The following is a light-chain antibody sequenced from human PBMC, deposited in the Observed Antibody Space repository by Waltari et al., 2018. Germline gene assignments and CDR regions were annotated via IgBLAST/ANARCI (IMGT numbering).Light chain of an antibody. V-gene: IGKV4-1*01. Sequence: DIVMTQSPDSLAVSLGETATINCKSSQSVLYTSNNKNYLGWYQQKPGRPPKLLFYWASIRESGVPDRFSAGGSGTDFTLTISSLQAEDVAIYYCQQYYKSRTFGQGTKLEIK. J-gene: IGKJ2*01. CDR1: QSVLYTSNNKNY. CDR2: WAS. CDR3: QQYYKSRT.